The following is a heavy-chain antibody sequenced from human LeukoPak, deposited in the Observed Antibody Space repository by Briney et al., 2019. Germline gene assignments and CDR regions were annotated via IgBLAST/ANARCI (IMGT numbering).Heavy chain of an antibody. V-gene: IGHV4-38-2*01. J-gene: IGHJ4*02. CDR1: GYSISSGDY. Sequence: SETLSLTCAVSGYSISSGDYWGWIRRPPGKGLEWIGSIYHSGSTYYNPSLKSRVTISVDTSKRQFSLTLSSVTAADTAVYYCARNRSEPLGNGGSFDSWGQGTLVTVSS. CDR3: ARNRSEPLGNGGSFDS. D-gene: IGHD3-16*01. CDR2: IYHSGST.